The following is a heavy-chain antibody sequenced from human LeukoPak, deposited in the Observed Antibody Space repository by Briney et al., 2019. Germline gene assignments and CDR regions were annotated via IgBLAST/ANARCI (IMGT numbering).Heavy chain of an antibody. CDR1: GYSFTSYW. CDR3: ARHRKDRSGYYYDY. J-gene: IGHJ4*02. V-gene: IGHV5-51*01. CDR2: IYPGDSDT. Sequence: GESLQISCQGSGYSFTSYWIGWVRQMPGKGLEWMGIIYPGDSDTRYSPSFQGQVTISVDKSISTAYLQWSSLKASDTAMYYCARHRKDRSGYYYDYWGQGTLVTVSS. D-gene: IGHD3-22*01.